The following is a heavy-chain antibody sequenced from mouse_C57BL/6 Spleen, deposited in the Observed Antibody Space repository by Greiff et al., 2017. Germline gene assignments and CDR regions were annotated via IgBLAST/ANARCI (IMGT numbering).Heavy chain of an antibody. V-gene: IGHV1-62-2*01. D-gene: IGHD2-4*01. Sequence: QVQLQQSGAELVKPGASVKLSCKASGYTFTEYTIHWVKQRSGQGLEWIGWFYPGSGSIKYNEKFKDKATLTADKSSSTVYMELSRLTSEESAVYFCARHEVADYDGDAWAMDYWGQGTSVTVSS. CDR2: FYPGSGSI. J-gene: IGHJ4*01. CDR3: ARHEVADYDGDAWAMDY. CDR1: GYTFTEYT.